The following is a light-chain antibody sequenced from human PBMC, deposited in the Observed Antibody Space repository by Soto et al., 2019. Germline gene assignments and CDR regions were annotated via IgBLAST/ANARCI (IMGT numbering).Light chain of an antibody. CDR1: QSVSSSY. CDR3: QQYGSSPPYT. CDR2: GAS. J-gene: IGKJ2*01. V-gene: IGKV3-20*01. Sequence: EIVLTQSPGTLSLSPGERATLSCRASQSVSSSYLAWYQQNPGQAPRLLIYGASSRATGIPDRFSGSGSGTDFTLTISRLEPEDFAVYFCQQYGSSPPYTFGQGTKVEI.